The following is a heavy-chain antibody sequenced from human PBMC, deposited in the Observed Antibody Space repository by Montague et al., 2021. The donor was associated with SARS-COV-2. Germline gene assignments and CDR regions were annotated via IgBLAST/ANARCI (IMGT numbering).Heavy chain of an antibody. CDR3: ARRRYTHSRLDDAFDI. CDR2: IYRSGYT. J-gene: IGHJ3*02. CDR1: IGSISSYY. V-gene: IGHV4-59*04. D-gene: IGHD2-2*02. Sequence: SETLSLTCTVSIGSISSYYWSWIRQPSGKGLEWIGSIYRSGYTFYSPSLKSRITMSVDTSKNQFSLNLASVTATDTAVYYCARRRYTHSRLDDAFDIWGQGTMVTVSS.